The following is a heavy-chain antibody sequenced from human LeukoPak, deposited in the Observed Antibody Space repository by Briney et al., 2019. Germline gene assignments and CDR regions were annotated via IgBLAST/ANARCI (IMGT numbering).Heavy chain of an antibody. CDR2: IRPNSGGT. CDR3: ATWGLHFDI. CDR1: GYTFGAYY. J-gene: IGHJ3*02. Sequence: ASVKVSCKASGYTFGAYYMYWVRQAPGQGLEWMGWIRPNSGGTNYTQKFQGRVTMTRDTSINTAYMELSRLTSDDTAVYFCATWGLHFDIWGQGTMVIVAS. D-gene: IGHD3-16*01. V-gene: IGHV1-2*02.